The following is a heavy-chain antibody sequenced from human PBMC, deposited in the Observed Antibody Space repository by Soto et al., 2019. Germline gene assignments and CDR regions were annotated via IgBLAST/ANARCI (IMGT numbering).Heavy chain of an antibody. V-gene: IGHV3-7*05. D-gene: IGHD6-25*01. CDR3: ARDVSRGSSGYYLEAFDI. CDR1: GFTFGNYW. J-gene: IGHJ3*02. Sequence: EVQLVESGGGLVQPGGSLRLSCAASGFTFGNYWMTWVRQAPGKGLEWVANIKGDGSAKSYLDSVRGRFTVSRDNAANSLFLQMNILRADDTALYYCARDVSRGSSGYYLEAFDIWGQGTMVTVS. CDR2: IKGDGSAK.